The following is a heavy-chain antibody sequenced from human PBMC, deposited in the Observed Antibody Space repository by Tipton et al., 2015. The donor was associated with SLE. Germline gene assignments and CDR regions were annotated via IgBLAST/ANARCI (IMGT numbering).Heavy chain of an antibody. V-gene: IGHV3-7*01. D-gene: IGHD6-13*01. CDR1: GFTFSNFW. CDR2: IKRDATEE. J-gene: IGHJ6*03. CDR3: ARQLYSSYHYMDV. Sequence: SLRLSCAVSGFTFSNFWMSWVRQAPGKGLEWVANIKRDATEEYYLDSVKGRFTISRDNAKNSLYLQMNSLRAEDTAVYYCARQLYSSYHYMDVWGKGTTVTVSS.